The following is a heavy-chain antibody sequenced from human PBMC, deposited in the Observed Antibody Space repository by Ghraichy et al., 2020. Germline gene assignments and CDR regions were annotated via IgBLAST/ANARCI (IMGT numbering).Heavy chain of an antibody. D-gene: IGHD2-15*01. CDR3: ARDPSRLH. Sequence: GGSLRLSCAASGFTFSSYCMNWVRQAPGKGLEWVSNIKENGSEKYYVDSMKGRFTISRDNAKTTLYLQMNSLRAEDTAVYYCARDPSRLHWGQGTLVTVSS. CDR1: GFTFSSYC. V-gene: IGHV3-7*03. J-gene: IGHJ4*02. CDR2: IKENGSEK.